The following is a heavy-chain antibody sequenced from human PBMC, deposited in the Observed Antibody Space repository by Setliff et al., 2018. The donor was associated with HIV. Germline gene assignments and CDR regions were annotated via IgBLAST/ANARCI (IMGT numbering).Heavy chain of an antibody. J-gene: IGHJ4*02. V-gene: IGHV1-8*02. Sequence: ASVKVSCKASGYTFTNNVIHWVRQAPGQRLEWMGRMNPDSGLTDYAPKLQGRVIMTRNTSITTAYMQVTRLRSDNTAVYYCARGSFGGSYSSFWGQGTLVTVSS. CDR1: GYTFTNNV. D-gene: IGHD1-26*01. CDR3: ARGSFGGSYSSF. CDR2: MNPDSGLT.